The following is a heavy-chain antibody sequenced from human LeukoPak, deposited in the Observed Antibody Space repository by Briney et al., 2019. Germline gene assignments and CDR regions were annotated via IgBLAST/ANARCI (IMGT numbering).Heavy chain of an antibody. V-gene: IGHV1-18*01. CDR2: ISAYNGNT. Sequence: ASVKVSCKASGYTFTSYGISWVRQAPGQGLEWMGWISAYNGNTNYAQKLQGRVTMTTDTSTSTAYMELRSLRSDDTAVYYCARDRGSYYDSSGYYQALDYWGRGTLVTVSS. CDR3: ARDRGSYYDSSGYYQALDY. D-gene: IGHD3-22*01. J-gene: IGHJ4*02. CDR1: GYTFTSYG.